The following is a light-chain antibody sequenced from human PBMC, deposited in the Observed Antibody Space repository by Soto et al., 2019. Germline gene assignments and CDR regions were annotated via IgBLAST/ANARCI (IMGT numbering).Light chain of an antibody. Sequence: DIQMTQSPSSLSASVGDRVTITCRASQSISSYLNWYQQKPGKAPKLLIYAASSLQSGVPSRFSGSGSGTDFTLTISSLQPEDFAVYYCQQYYNWRPRFGQGTKVDIK. J-gene: IGKJ1*01. CDR1: QSISSY. V-gene: IGKV1-39*01. CDR3: QQYYNWRPR. CDR2: AAS.